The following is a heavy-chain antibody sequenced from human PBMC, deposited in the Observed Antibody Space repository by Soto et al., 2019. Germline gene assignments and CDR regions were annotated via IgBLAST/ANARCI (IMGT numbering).Heavy chain of an antibody. D-gene: IGHD2-8*02. V-gene: IGHV4-31*03. CDR3: ASPLFCTGENCNDY. J-gene: IGHJ4*02. CDR1: GVSISSGGSY. Sequence: SETLSLTCTVSGVSISSGGSYWSWIRQRPGKGLEWIGNIYRSGSTYYNPSLKSRVTISADTSKNQLSLIPSSVTAADTAVYYCASPLFCTGENCNDYWGQGTLVTVSS. CDR2: IYRSGST.